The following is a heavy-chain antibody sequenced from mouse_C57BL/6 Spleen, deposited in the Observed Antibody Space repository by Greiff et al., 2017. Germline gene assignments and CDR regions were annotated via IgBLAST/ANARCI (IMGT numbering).Heavy chain of an antibody. CDR2: INPGSGGT. J-gene: IGHJ3*01. V-gene: IGHV1-54*01. Sequence: VHLVESGAELVRPGTSVKVSCKASGYAFTNYLIEWVKQRPGQGLEWIGVINPGSGGTNYNEKFKGKATLTADKSSSTAYMQLSSLTSEDSAVYFCARHLSFAYWGQGTLVTVSA. CDR1: GYAFTNYL. CDR3: ARHLSFAY.